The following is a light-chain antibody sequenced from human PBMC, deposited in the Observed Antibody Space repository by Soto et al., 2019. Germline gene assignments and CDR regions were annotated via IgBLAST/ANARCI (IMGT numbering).Light chain of an antibody. CDR1: SSDVGGYNS. V-gene: IGLV2-11*01. J-gene: IGLJ2*01. CDR2: XVX. CDR3: CSYVGRYTFVL. Sequence: QSALTQPRSVSGSPGQSVTISCTGTSSDVGGYNSVSWYQQYPGKAPXXXXXXVXQRPSGVPDXXXXXXXXXXAXXXIXGLQAEDEADYHCCSYVGRYTFVLFGGGTKLTVL.